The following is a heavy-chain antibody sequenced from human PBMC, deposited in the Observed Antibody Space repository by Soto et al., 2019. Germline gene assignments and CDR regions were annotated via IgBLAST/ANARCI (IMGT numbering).Heavy chain of an antibody. CDR1: GGTFSSYA. J-gene: IGHJ6*02. CDR3: ARESFEGDIVATIIPDYYYGMDV. D-gene: IGHD5-12*01. Sequence: SVKVSCKASGGTFSSYAISWVRQAPGQGLEWMGGIIPIFGTANYAQKFQGRVTITADESTSTAYMELSSLRSEDTAVYYCARESFEGDIVATIIPDYYYGMDVWGQGTTVTVSS. V-gene: IGHV1-69*13. CDR2: IIPIFGTA.